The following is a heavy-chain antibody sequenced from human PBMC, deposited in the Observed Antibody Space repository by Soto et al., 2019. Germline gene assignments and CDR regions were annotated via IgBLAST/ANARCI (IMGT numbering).Heavy chain of an antibody. CDR1: VFTFSSYA. CDR2: ISYDGSNK. CDR3: ARGTPSTMIVFHGRTDY. V-gene: IGHV3-30-3*01. J-gene: IGHJ4*02. Sequence: VGSLRLSCASSVFTFSSYAMHCVRHSPGKWLEWVAGISYDGSNKYYADSVKGRFTISRDNSKKTLYLQMNSLRDEDTAVYYCARGTPSTMIVFHGRTDYWGQGTLVTVS. D-gene: IGHD3-22*01.